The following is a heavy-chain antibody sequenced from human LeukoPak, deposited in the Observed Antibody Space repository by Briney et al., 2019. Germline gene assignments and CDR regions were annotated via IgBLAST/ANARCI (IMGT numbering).Heavy chain of an antibody. Sequence: SDTLSLTCTVSGASISSYYWNWIRQPPGKGLEWIGYIEYSGSTNYNPSLKSRVTISIDTSKNQFSLKLSSVTAADTAVYYCARGGTMIVVARPNYFFDYWGQGILATVSS. V-gene: IGHV4-59*07. CDR3: ARGGTMIVVARPNYFFDY. D-gene: IGHD3-22*01. J-gene: IGHJ4*02. CDR2: IEYSGST. CDR1: GASISSYY.